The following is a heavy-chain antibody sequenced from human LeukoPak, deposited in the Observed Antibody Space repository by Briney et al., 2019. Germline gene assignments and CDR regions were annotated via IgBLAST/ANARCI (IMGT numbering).Heavy chain of an antibody. J-gene: IGHJ4*02. CDR3: AKDLRLSSGWYGLFDY. Sequence: GGSLRLSCAASGFTFSSYAISWVRQAPGKGLEWVSAISGSGGSTYYADSVKGRFTISRDNSKNTLYLQMNSLRAEDTAVYYCAKDLRLSSGWYGLFDYWGQGTLVTVSS. CDR2: ISGSGGST. D-gene: IGHD6-19*01. V-gene: IGHV3-23*01. CDR1: GFTFSSYA.